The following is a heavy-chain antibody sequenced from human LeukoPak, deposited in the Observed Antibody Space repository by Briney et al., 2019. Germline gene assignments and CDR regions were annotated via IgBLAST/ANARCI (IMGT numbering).Heavy chain of an antibody. J-gene: IGHJ3*02. D-gene: IGHD5-18*01. CDR1: GYTFTNYG. V-gene: IGHV1-18*04. Sequence: ASVKVSCKASGYTFTNYGISWVRQAPGQGLECVGWISVYNGNTRYTQNLQGRVTMTTDTSTSTAYMELRSLRSDDTAVYYCARRGYRAHASGDDALDIWGQGTMVTVSS. CDR3: ARRGYRAHASGDDALDI. CDR2: ISVYNGNT.